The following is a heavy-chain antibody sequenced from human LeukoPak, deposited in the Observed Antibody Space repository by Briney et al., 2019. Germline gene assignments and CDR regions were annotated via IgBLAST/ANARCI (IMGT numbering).Heavy chain of an antibody. CDR1: GGSIRSSYSY. Sequence: SETLSLTCTVSGGSIRSSYSYWGWIRQPPGRGLEWTRIITDSESTYYHPTLTIPVTISVNTSKNQFSRKLNSVTAVDTAVYNCARHYGPWGQGTLVAVSP. CDR3: ARHYGP. D-gene: IGHD3-10*01. CDR2: ITDSEST. J-gene: IGHJ5*02. V-gene: IGHV4-39*01.